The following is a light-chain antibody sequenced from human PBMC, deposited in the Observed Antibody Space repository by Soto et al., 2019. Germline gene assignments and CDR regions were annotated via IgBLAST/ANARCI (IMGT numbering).Light chain of an antibody. J-gene: IGKJ2*01. CDR2: DAS. CDR1: QSVSSY. CDR3: QQRSNWLT. V-gene: IGKV3-11*01. Sequence: EIVLTQSPATLSLSPGERATLSCRASQSVSSYLAWYQQKPGQAPRLLIYDASNRATGIPARFSGSGSGTDFTLTISSLEPEDFAVYYCQQRSNWLTLGQVTMLEIK.